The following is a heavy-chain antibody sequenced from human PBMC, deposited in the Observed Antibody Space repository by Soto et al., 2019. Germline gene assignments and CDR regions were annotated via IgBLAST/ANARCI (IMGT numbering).Heavy chain of an antibody. J-gene: IGHJ4*02. CDR1: GFTFSSYA. D-gene: IGHD6-19*01. CDR3: AKDRKSGSGWYWDY. CDR2: ISASGSTT. V-gene: IGHV3-23*01. Sequence: GGSLRLSCAASGFTFSSYAMSWVRQAPGKGLEWVSAISASGSTTYYSDSMKGRFTISRDNSKNTLYLQMNSLRAEDTAVYYCAKDRKSGSGWYWDYWGQGTLVTVSS.